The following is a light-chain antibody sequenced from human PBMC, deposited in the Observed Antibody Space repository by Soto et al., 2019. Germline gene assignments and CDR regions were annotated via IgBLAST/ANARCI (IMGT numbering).Light chain of an antibody. CDR1: SSNIGAGYD. CDR2: GNI. CDR3: QSYDSSWGDAV. Sequence: QSVLTQPPSVSGAPGQRVTISCTGSSSNIGAGYDVHWYQQLPGTAPKLLIYGNINRPSGVPDRFSGSKSGTSASLAITGLRVEDEADYHCQSYDSSWGDAVFGGGTKLTVL. J-gene: IGLJ2*01. V-gene: IGLV1-40*01.